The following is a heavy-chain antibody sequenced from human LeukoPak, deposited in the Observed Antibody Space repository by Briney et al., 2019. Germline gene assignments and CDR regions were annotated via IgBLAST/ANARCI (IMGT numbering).Heavy chain of an antibody. V-gene: IGHV3-53*01. J-gene: IGHJ4*02. CDR3: ARRTGGYSHPYDY. CDR1: GFTVSGNY. CDR2: IYSGGTT. Sequence: GGSLRLSRAVSGFTVSGNYMSWVRQAPGKGLEWVSLIYSGGTTYYADSVKGRFTISRDNSKNTLYLQMNSLRAEDTAVYYCARRTGGYSHPYDYWGQGILVTASS. D-gene: IGHD4-23*01.